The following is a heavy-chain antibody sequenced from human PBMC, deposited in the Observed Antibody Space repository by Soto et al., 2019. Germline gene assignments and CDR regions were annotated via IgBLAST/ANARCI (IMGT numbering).Heavy chain of an antibody. CDR1: GFTCDDYA. Sequence: WWSLRLSCGASGFTCDDYAMHWFRQAPGKGLEWASLISWDGGSTYYADSVKGRFTISRDNSKNSLYLQMNSLRAEDTALYYCAKDIGEWVAAAGVVGAYYYYGMDVWGQGTTVTVSS. V-gene: IGHV3-43D*04. J-gene: IGHJ6*02. CDR2: ISWDGGST. CDR3: AKDIGEWVAAAGVVGAYYYYGMDV. D-gene: IGHD6-13*01.